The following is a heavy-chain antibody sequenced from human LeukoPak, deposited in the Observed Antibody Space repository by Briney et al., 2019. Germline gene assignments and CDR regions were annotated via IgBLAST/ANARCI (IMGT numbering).Heavy chain of an antibody. CDR2: IDEGGSNA. J-gene: IGHJ4*02. D-gene: IGHD6-13*01. V-gene: IGHV3-74*03. Sequence: PGGSLRLSCAAARFNFSNHWMHWVRHAPGKGLVWVSRIDEGGSNAMYADSVKGRFSISRDNAKNTVNLQMNSLRAEDTAVYYCARDRIAAGGCFDYWGQGTVVTVSS. CDR3: ARDRIAAGGCFDY. CDR1: RFNFSNHW.